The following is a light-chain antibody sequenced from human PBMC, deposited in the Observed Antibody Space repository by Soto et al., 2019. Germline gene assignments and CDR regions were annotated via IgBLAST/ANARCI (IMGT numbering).Light chain of an antibody. J-gene: IGKJ2*01. V-gene: IGKV1-8*01. CDR1: QGISSY. CDR2: AAS. Sequence: AIRMTQSPSSLSASTGDRVTITCRASQGISSYLAWYQQKPGKAPKLLIYAASTLQSGVPSRFSGSGSGTDLTLTISCLQSEDFATYYCQQYYSYPPVYTFGQGTKLEIK. CDR3: QQYYSYPPVYT.